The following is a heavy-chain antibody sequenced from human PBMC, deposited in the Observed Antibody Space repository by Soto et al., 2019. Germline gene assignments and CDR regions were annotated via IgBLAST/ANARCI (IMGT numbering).Heavy chain of an antibody. J-gene: IGHJ4*02. CDR2: INPDGGAT. V-gene: IGHV1-46*01. Sequence: QVQLLQSGAEVKKPGASVIISCKASGYSFTFYYIYWVRQAPGQGLGWIGKINPDGGATTYAQTFQGRVAITSDASTGTVYLELSGLTSDDTAVYFCARGRRHTFWGQGTLVSVSS. D-gene: IGHD2-2*02. CDR3: ARGRRHTF. CDR1: GYSFTFYY.